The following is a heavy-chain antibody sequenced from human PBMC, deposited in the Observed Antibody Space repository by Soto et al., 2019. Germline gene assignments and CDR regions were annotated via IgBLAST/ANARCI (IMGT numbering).Heavy chain of an antibody. D-gene: IGHD5-12*01. V-gene: IGHV3-23*01. Sequence: GGSLRLSCAASGFTFSSYAMSWVRQAPGKGLEWVSAISGSGGSTYYADSVKGRFTISRDNSKNTLYLQMNSLRAEDTAVYYCAKSAEWGYSGYEFYYYMDVWGKGTTVTVSS. J-gene: IGHJ6*03. CDR3: AKSAEWGYSGYEFYYYMDV. CDR1: GFTFSSYA. CDR2: ISGSGGST.